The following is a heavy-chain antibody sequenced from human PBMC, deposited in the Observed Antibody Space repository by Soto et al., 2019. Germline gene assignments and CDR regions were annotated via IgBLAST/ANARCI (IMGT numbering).Heavy chain of an antibody. CDR3: ARGDIAAETFFYYYGMDL. CDR2: INGDATST. V-gene: IGHV3-74*01. Sequence: QLVESGGGQVQPGGSLRLSCAASGFTLNNYWMHWVRQAPGMGLVWVSRINGDATSTSYADSVKGRFTISRDNARNTLYLQMNSLRAEDTALYYCARGDIAAETFFYYYGMDLWGQGTTVTVS. D-gene: IGHD6-13*01. J-gene: IGHJ6*02. CDR1: GFTLNNYW.